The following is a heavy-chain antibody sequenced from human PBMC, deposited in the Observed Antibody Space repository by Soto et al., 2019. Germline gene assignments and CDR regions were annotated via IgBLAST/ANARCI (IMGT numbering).Heavy chain of an antibody. CDR2: ISLYSDGT. Sequence: QVQLVQSGGEVKRPGASVKVSCKTSGYTFSNYGITWVRQAPGQPLECLGWISLYSDGTNYAQKFQGRVSMTTDTSTTTAYMELRSLRSDDTAVYYCARVVPGAEAWCGPGGQGTLVTVS. CDR1: GYTFSNYG. J-gene: IGHJ5*02. V-gene: IGHV1-18*01. CDR3: ARVVPGAEAWCGP. D-gene: IGHD2-2*01.